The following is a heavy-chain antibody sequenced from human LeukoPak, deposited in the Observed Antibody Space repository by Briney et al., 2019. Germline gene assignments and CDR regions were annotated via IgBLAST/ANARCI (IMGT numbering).Heavy chain of an antibody. CDR3: ANLDFWSGYHLYY. CDR2: IKQDGSEK. J-gene: IGHJ4*02. Sequence: PGGSLRLSCAASGFTFSSYWMSWVRQAPGKGLEWVANIKQDGSEKYYVDSVKGRFTISRDNAKNSLYLQMNSLRAEDTAVYYCANLDFWSGYHLYYWGLGTLVTVSS. CDR1: GFTFSSYW. V-gene: IGHV3-7*01. D-gene: IGHD3-3*01.